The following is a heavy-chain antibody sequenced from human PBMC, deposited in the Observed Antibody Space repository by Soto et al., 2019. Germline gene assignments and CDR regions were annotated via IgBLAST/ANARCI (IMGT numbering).Heavy chain of an antibody. CDR2: ISYDGSNK. CDR3: AREGSSSWRDKLYYFDY. CDR1: GFTFSSYA. J-gene: IGHJ4*02. D-gene: IGHD6-13*01. Sequence: GGSLRLSCAASGFTFSSYAMHWVRQAPGKGLEWVAVISYDGSNKYYADSVKGRFTISRDNSKNTLYLQMNSLRAEDTAVYYCAREGSSSWRDKLYYFDYWGQGTLVTVSS. V-gene: IGHV3-30-3*01.